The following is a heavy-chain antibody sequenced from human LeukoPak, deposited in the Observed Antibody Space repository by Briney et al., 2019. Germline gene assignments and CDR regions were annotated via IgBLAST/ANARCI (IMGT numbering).Heavy chain of an antibody. J-gene: IGHJ4*02. V-gene: IGHV3-30*04. Sequence: GGSLRLSCAASGFTFSSYAMHWVRQAPGKGLEWVAVISYDGSNKYYADSVKGRFIISRDNSKNTLYLQMNSLRAEDTAVYYCAKDTSAAGLGYWGQGTLVTVSS. CDR1: GFTFSSYA. CDR2: ISYDGSNK. CDR3: AKDTSAAGLGY. D-gene: IGHD6-13*01.